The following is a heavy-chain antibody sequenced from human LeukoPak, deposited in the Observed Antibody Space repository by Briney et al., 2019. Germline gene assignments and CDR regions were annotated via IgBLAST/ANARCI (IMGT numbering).Heavy chain of an antibody. CDR3: ARHRRGASRAFEI. CDR2: INDSGRT. V-gene: IGHV4-34*01. CDR1: GESFSGYY. J-gene: IGHJ3*02. Sequence: SETLSLTCAVYGESFSGYYWSWIRQPPEKGLEWIGEINDSGRTNYNPSLESRITISVDMSKYQFSLKLNSVTAADTAVYFCARHRRGASRAFEIWGQGTMVIVSS. D-gene: IGHD2-2*01.